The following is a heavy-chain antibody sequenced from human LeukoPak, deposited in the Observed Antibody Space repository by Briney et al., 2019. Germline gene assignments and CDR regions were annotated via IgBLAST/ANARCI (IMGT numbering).Heavy chain of an antibody. CDR3: ARDLTPYGPPLDY. CDR2: ISYDGSNK. CDR1: GFTFSSYA. Sequence: GRSLRLSCAASGFTFSSYAMHWVRQAPGKGLEWVAVISYDGSNKYYTDSEKGRFTISRDNSKNTLYLQMNSLRAEDTAVYYCARDLTPYGPPLDYWGQGTLVTVSS. D-gene: IGHD1-14*01. V-gene: IGHV3-30-3*01. J-gene: IGHJ4*02.